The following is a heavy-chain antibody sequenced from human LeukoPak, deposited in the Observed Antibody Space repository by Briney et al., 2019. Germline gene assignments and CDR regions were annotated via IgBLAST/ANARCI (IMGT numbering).Heavy chain of an antibody. D-gene: IGHD3-22*01. J-gene: IGHJ3*02. CDR3: AKDRRYDSSGYYGNDAFDI. CDR2: IKQDGSEK. CDR1: GFTFSSYW. Sequence: GGSLRLSCAASGFTFSSYWMSWVRQAPGKGLEWVANIKQDGSEKYYVDSVKGRFTISRDNAKNSLYLQMNSLRAEDTALYYCAKDRRYDSSGYYGNDAFDIWGQGTMVTVSS. V-gene: IGHV3-7*03.